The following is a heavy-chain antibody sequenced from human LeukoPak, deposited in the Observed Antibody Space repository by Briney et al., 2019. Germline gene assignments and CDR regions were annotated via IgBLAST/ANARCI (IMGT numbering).Heavy chain of an antibody. Sequence: SVKVSCKASGGTFSSYAISWVRQAPGQGLEWMGGIIPIFGTANYAQKFQGRVTITADESTSTAYMELSSLRSEDTAVYYCARQYCSSTSCHYYYMDVWGKGTTVTVSS. D-gene: IGHD2-2*01. V-gene: IGHV1-69*13. CDR2: IIPIFGTA. CDR1: GGTFSSYA. J-gene: IGHJ6*03. CDR3: ARQYCSSTSCHYYYMDV.